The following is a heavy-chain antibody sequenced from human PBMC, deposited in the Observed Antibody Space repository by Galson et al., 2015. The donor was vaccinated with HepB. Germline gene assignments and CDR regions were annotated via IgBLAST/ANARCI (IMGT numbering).Heavy chain of an antibody. V-gene: IGHV3-33*05. J-gene: IGHJ4*02. Sequence: SLRLSCAASGFNFRSYGMHWVRQAPGKGLEWVAVISYDGGNKYYADFVKGRFTIYRDNSKKTLFLQMNSLRAEDTAVYYCASARQYSSSWYNDYWGQGTLVTVSS. CDR3: ASARQYSSSWYNDY. D-gene: IGHD6-13*01. CDR2: ISYDGGNK. CDR1: GFNFRSYG.